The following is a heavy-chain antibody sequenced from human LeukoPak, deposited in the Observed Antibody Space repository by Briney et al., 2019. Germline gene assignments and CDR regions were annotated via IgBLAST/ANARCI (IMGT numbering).Heavy chain of an antibody. CDR3: ATGLIRIVVVTRDAFDI. J-gene: IGHJ3*02. V-gene: IGHV1-24*01. Sequence: ASVKVSCKVSVYTLSDFAMHWVRQAPGQGLEWMGGFDPEDGKTVYAPKFQGRVTMTRDTSISTAYMELSRLRSDDTAVYYCATGLIRIVVVTRDAFDIWGQGTMVTVSS. CDR1: VYTLSDFA. CDR2: FDPEDGKT. D-gene: IGHD3-22*01.